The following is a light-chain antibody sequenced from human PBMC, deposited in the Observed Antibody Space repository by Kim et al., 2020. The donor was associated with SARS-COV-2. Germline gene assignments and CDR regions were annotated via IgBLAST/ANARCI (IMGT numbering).Light chain of an antibody. V-gene: IGKV1-33*01. CDR3: QQYVHLPIT. CDR1: QDITNY. J-gene: IGKJ5*01. Sequence: DIQMTQSPSSLSASVGDRVTITCQAIQDITNYLNWYQQKPGKTPKLLIYDVSNLERGVPSRFSGAGFGTNFTFTISSLHPEDAATYFCQQYVHLPITLGQATRLEI. CDR2: DVS.